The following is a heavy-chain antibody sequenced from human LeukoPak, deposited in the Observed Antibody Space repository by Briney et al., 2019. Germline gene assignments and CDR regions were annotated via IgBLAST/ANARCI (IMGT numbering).Heavy chain of an antibody. CDR3: ARRSYSGKDFDY. J-gene: IGHJ4*02. Sequence: EESLKTSCKGSGYIFTSYWITWVRQMPGKGLGWMGIIYPGDSDTKYSPSFQGQVTISADKSISTAYLHWSSLKASDTAMYYCARRSYSGKDFDYWGQGTLVTVSS. V-gene: IGHV5-51*01. CDR2: IYPGDSDT. CDR1: GYIFTSYW. D-gene: IGHD4-23*01.